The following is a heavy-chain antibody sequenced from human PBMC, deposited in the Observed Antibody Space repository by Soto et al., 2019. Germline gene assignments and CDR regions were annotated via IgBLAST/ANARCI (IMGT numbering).Heavy chain of an antibody. CDR1: GFSFIDYS. V-gene: IGHV1-3*01. J-gene: IGHJ1*01. CDR3: ARSAKKTWLPDF. CDR2: INAGNGNT. Sequence: GASVKVSCKASGFSFIDYSILWVRQAPGQSLEWLGWINAGNGNTKYSHKFQDRVTITSDTSATTTYMELRSLRSEDTAVFYCARSAKKTWLPDFWGQGTLVTVPS. D-gene: IGHD5-12*01.